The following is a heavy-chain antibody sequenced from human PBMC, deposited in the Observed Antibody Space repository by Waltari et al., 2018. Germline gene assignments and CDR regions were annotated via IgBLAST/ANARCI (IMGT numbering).Heavy chain of an antibody. J-gene: IGHJ4*02. CDR1: GFTSSSYS. CDR2: ISSSSSTI. CDR3: ARRGSGVLDY. V-gene: IGHV3-48*01. D-gene: IGHD3-10*01. Sequence: EVQLVESGGGLVQPGGSLRLSCAASGFTSSSYSMNWVRQAPGKGLEWVSYISSSSSTIYYADSVKGRFTISRDNAKNSLYLQMNSLRAEDTAVYYCARRGSGVLDYWGQGTLVTVSS.